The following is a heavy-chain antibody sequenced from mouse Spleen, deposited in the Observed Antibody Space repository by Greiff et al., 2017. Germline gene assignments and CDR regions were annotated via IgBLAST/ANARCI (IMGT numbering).Heavy chain of an antibody. CDR1: GYSFTGYF. CDR2: INPYNGDT. D-gene: IGHD2-2*01. J-gene: IGHJ2*01. CDR3: ARSYGYGYFDY. V-gene: IGHV1-20*01. Sequence: EVKLQESGPELVKPGDSVKISCKASGYSFTGYFMNWVMQSHGKSLEWIGRINPYNGDTFYNQKFKGKATLTVDKSSSTAHMELRSLTSEDSAVYYCARSYGYGYFDYWGQGTTLTVSS.